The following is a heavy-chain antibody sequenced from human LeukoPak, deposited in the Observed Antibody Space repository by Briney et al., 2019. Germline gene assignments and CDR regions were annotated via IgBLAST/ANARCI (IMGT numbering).Heavy chain of an antibody. Sequence: GGSLRLSCAVSGFSFSSDWMSWVRQIPGKGLEWVAYINQDGTEKGYVDSVKGRFTISRDNAKNSLYLQMSNMRVEDTAVFYCARYRTYFDHWGQGTLVTVSS. V-gene: IGHV3-7*01. D-gene: IGHD1-1*01. CDR2: INQDGTEK. J-gene: IGHJ4*02. CDR3: ARYRTYFDH. CDR1: GFSFSSDW.